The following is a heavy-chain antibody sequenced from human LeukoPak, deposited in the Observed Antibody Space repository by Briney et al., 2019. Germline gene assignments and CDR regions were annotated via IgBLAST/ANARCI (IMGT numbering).Heavy chain of an antibody. CDR1: GGSISTSNYY. CDR3: ARPLSPWSALDAFDI. CDR2: IYYSGST. D-gene: IGHD3-3*01. V-gene: IGHV4-39*01. Sequence: SETLSLTCTVSGGSISTSNYYWGWIRQPPGRGLEWIGSIYYSGSTYYNPSLKRRVTISVDTSKNQFSLKLSSVTAADTAVYYCARPLSPWSALDAFDIWGQGTMVTVTS. J-gene: IGHJ3*02.